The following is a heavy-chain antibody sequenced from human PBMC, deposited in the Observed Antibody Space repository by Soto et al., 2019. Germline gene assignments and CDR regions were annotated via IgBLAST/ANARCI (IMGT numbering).Heavy chain of an antibody. V-gene: IGHV3-49*03. CDR2: IRSKAYGGTT. J-gene: IGHJ4*02. Sequence: PGGSLRLSCTASGFTFGDYAMSWFRQAPGKGLEWVGFIRSKAYGGTTEYAASVKGRFTISRDDSKSIAYLQMNSLKTEDTAVYYCTTGMMITFGGVIAPIHWGQGTLVTVSS. D-gene: IGHD3-16*02. CDR1: GFTFGDYA. CDR3: TTGMMITFGGVIAPIH.